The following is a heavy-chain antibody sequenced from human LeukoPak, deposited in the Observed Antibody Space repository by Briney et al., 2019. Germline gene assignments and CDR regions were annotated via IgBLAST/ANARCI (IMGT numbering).Heavy chain of an antibody. CDR1: GYTFTSYD. CDR2: ISAYNGNT. D-gene: IGHD6-13*01. V-gene: IGHV1-18*01. J-gene: IGHJ6*02. Sequence: GASVKVSCKASGYTFTSYDINWVRQATGQGLEWMGWISAYNGNTNYAQKLQGRVTMTTDTSTSTAYMELRSLRSDDTAVYYCARAGIAAAEDYYYYGMDVWGQGTTVTVSS. CDR3: ARAGIAAAEDYYYYGMDV.